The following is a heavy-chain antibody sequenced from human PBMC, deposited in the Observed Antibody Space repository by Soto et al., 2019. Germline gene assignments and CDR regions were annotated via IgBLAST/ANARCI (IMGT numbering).Heavy chain of an antibody. CDR1: GGTFSSYA. CDR2: LIPIFGTA. CDR3: ARDGGSYYSLVNWFDP. V-gene: IGHV1-69*01. J-gene: IGHJ5*02. D-gene: IGHD1-26*01. Sequence: QVQLGQSGAEVKKPGSSVKVSCKASGGTFSSYAISWVRQAPVQGLEWMGGLIPIFGTANYAQKFQGRVTINPDESTSTAYMELSSLRSEDTAVYYCARDGGSYYSLVNWFDPWGQGTLVTFSS.